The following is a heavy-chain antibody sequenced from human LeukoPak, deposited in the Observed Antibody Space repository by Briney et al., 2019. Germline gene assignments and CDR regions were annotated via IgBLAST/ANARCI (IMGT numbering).Heavy chain of an antibody. CDR3: AREEQLDYFAY. V-gene: IGHV4-59*01. CDR1: GGSISSYY. J-gene: IGHJ4*02. Sequence: SETLSLTCTVSGGSISSYYWSWIRQPPGKGLEWIGYIYYSGSINYNPSLKSRVTISVDTSKNQFSLKLSSVTAADTAVYYCAREEQLDYFAYWGQGTLVTVSS. CDR2: IYYSGSI. D-gene: IGHD6-6*01.